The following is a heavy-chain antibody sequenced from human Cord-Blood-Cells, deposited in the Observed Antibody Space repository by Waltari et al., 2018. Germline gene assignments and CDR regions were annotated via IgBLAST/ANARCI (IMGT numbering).Heavy chain of an antibody. Sequence: QVQLQESGPGLVKPSETLSLTCTVSGGSIRSYYWSWIRQPPGKGLEWIGYIYYSGSTNYNPSLKSRVTISVDTSKNQFSLKLSSVTAADTAVYYCARDRAYYGSGSYYFDIWGQGTMVTVSS. D-gene: IGHD3-10*01. J-gene: IGHJ3*02. CDR3: ARDRAYYGSGSYYFDI. CDR2: IYYSGST. CDR1: GGSIRSYY. V-gene: IGHV4-59*01.